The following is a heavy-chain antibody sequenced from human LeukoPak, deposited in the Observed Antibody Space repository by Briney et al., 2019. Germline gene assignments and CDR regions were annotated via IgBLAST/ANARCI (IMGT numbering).Heavy chain of an antibody. V-gene: IGHV3-30-3*01. D-gene: IGHD1-1*01. Sequence: PGGSLRLSCTASGFTFGDYGTSWFRQAPGKRLEWVAVISYDGSKTYYADSVKARFTTSRDNSKNTLYLQMNSLRVEDTGVFYCARDRFDWNALDYWGQGTLVTVSS. CDR1: GFTFGDYG. CDR3: ARDRFDWNALDY. CDR2: ISYDGSKT. J-gene: IGHJ4*02.